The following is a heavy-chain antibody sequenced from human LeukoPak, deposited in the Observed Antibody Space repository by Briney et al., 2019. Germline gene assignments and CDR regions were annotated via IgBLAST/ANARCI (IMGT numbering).Heavy chain of an antibody. V-gene: IGHV3-21*06. CDR3: ARVRCSRGTCYLDY. CDR2: ISGSTIYI. CDR1: GFTFSGFY. D-gene: IGHD2-15*01. J-gene: IGHJ4*02. Sequence: GGSLRLSCAASGFTFSGFYMNWVRQAPAKGPEWVSTISGSTIYIYYADSVKGRFTISRENAKNSLSLQMNSLRAEDTAVYYCARVRCSRGTCYLDYWGQGTLVTVSS.